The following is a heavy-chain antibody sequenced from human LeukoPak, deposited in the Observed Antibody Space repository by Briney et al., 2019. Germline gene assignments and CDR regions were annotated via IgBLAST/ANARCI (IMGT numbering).Heavy chain of an antibody. CDR2: IKQDGSEK. J-gene: IGHJ6*02. Sequence: GGSLRLSRAASGFTFSSYWMSWVRQAPGKGLEWVANIKQDGSEKYYVDSVKGRFTISRDNAKNSLYLQMNSLRAEDTAVYYCARYEQYCSSTSCYVGRYYYYYGMDVWGQGTTVTFSS. CDR1: GFTFSSYW. V-gene: IGHV3-7*01. D-gene: IGHD2-2*01. CDR3: ARYEQYCSSTSCYVGRYYYYYGMDV.